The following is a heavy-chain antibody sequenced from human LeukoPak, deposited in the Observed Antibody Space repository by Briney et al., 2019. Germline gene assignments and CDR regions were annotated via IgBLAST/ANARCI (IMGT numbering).Heavy chain of an antibody. D-gene: IGHD1-26*01. V-gene: IGHV3-74*01. CDR3: AKVVVGATTQFDY. CDR2: INSDGSST. CDR1: GFTFSSYW. J-gene: IGHJ4*02. Sequence: GGSLRLSCAASGFTFSSYWMHWVRQAPGKGLVWVSRINSDGSSTSYADSVKGRFTISRDNAKNTLYLQMNSLRAEDTAVYYCAKVVVGATTQFDYWGQGTLVTVSS.